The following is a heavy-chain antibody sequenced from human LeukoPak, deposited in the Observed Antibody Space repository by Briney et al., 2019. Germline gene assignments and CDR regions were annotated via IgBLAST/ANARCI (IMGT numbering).Heavy chain of an antibody. D-gene: IGHD2-21*02. J-gene: IGHJ6*02. Sequence: GGSLRLSCAASGFTFSSYWMSWVRQAPGEGLEWVAKINQDGTEKAYVDSVRGRFTISRDNAKNSLFLQMNSLRAEDTAVYYCARYCGGDCCGMDVWGQGTTVTVSS. CDR3: ARYCGGDCCGMDV. CDR2: INQDGTEK. V-gene: IGHV3-7*03. CDR1: GFTFSSYW.